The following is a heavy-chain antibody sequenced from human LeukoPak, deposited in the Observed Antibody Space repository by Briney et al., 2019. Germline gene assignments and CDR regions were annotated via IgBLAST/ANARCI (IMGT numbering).Heavy chain of an antibody. V-gene: IGHV4-4*07. D-gene: IGHD6-19*01. J-gene: IGHJ4*02. Sequence: SETLSLTCTVSGGSISSYYWSWIRQPAGKGLEWIGRIYTSGSTNYNPSLKSRVTMSVDTSKNQFSLKLSSVTAADTAVYYCARGAAVAGTKPEYFDYWGQGTLVTVPS. CDR1: GGSISSYY. CDR3: ARGAAVAGTKPEYFDY. CDR2: IYTSGST.